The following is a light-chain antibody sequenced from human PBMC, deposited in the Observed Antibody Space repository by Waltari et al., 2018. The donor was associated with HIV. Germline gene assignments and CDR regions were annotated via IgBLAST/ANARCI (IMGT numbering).Light chain of an antibody. V-gene: IGLV1-51*01. CDR2: DNN. CDR3: GTWDSSLSAVV. Sequence: QSVLTQPPSVSAAPGQKGTISCSGSSYHTGNNYVPWYQQLPRTDTKLLIYDNNKRPSVIPDRFSGSKSGTSATLGITGLQTGDEADYYCGTWDSSLSAVVFGGGTKLTVL. J-gene: IGLJ2*01. CDR1: SYHTGNNY.